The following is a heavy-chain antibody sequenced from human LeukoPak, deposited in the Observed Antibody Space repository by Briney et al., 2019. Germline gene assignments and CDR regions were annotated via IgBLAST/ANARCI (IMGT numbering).Heavy chain of an antibody. CDR1: GGSISSGSYY. D-gene: IGHD2-15*01. V-gene: IGHV4-61*02. J-gene: IGHJ4*02. Sequence: SETLSLTCTVSGGSISSGSYYWSWIRQPAGKGLEWIGRIYTSGSTNYNPSLKSRVTISVDTSKNQFSLKLSSVTAADTAVYYCARGWRHDYWGQGTLVTVSS. CDR2: IYTSGST. CDR3: ARGWRHDY.